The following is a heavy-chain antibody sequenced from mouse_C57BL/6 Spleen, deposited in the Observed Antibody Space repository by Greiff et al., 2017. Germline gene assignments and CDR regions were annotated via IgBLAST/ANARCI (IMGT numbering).Heavy chain of an antibody. CDR3: ARPTITTVVATDAMEY. Sequence: EVLLVESGRGLVKPGGSLKLSCAASGFTFSDYGMHWVRQAPEKGLEWVAYISRCSIAIYYAETVKGRFTISRDNAKNTLYLQMTSLRSEDTAMYYCARPTITTVVATDAMEYWGQGTSVTVFS. V-gene: IGHV5-17*01. D-gene: IGHD1-1*01. J-gene: IGHJ4*01. CDR1: GFTFSDYG. CDR2: ISRCSIAI.